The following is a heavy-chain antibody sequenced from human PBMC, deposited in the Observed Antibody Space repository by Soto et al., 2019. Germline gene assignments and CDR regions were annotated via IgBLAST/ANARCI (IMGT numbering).Heavy chain of an antibody. V-gene: IGHV4-4*02. J-gene: IGHJ3*02. Sequence: QVQLQESGPGLVKPSGTLSLTCAVSGGSISSSNWWSWVRQPPGKGLEWIGEIYHSGSTNYNPSLKSRVTISVDKSKNQFSLKLSSVTAADTAVYYCASLGGYCSSTSCYTADAFDIWGQGTMVTVSS. CDR3: ASLGGYCSSTSCYTADAFDI. CDR1: GGSISSSNW. CDR2: IYHSGST. D-gene: IGHD2-2*02.